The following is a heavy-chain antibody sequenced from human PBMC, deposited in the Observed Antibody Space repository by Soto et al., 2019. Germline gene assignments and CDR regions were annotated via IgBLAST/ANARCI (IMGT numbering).Heavy chain of an antibody. V-gene: IGHV4-31*03. J-gene: IGHJ3*02. CDR3: AREWSRRADI. Sequence: SETLSLTCTVSGGSISSGGYYWSWIRQHPGKGLEWIGYIYYSGSTYYNPSLKSRVTISVDTSKNQFSLKLSPVTAADTAVYYCAREWSRRADIWGQGTMVTVSS. D-gene: IGHD2-8*01. CDR2: IYYSGST. CDR1: GGSISSGGYY.